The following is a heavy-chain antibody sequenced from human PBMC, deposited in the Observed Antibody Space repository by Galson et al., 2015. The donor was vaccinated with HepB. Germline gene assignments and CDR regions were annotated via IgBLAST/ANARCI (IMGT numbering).Heavy chain of an antibody. Sequence: SLRLSCAASGFTFSDHGMHWVRQAPAKRLEWVAVVSHDGSIESYGDSVKGRFTISRDNSKNTLYLQMNSLSVDDTAVYYCAKDPYSRSSHYYYHMDVWGKGTTVIVSS. CDR2: VSHDGSIE. J-gene: IGHJ6*03. D-gene: IGHD6-6*01. CDR1: GFTFSDHG. CDR3: AKDPYSRSSHYYYHMDV. V-gene: IGHV3-30*18.